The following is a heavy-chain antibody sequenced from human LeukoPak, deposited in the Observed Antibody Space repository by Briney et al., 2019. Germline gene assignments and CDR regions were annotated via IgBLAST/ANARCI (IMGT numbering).Heavy chain of an antibody. CDR2: IYYGGST. Sequence: SETLSLTCTVSGGSISSSTYYWGWIRQPPGKGLGWIGNIYYGGSTFYNPSLKSRVTISLDTSKNQFSLKLSSVTAADTAVYFCARQCSSTGCYSYWGQGTLVTVSS. CDR1: GGSISSSTYY. J-gene: IGHJ4*02. D-gene: IGHD2-2*01. CDR3: ARQCSSTGCYSY. V-gene: IGHV4-39*01.